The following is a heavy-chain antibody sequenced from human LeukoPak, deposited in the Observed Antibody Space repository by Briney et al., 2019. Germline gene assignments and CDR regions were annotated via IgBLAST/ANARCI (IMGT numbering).Heavy chain of an antibody. CDR1: GYSFTSYW. CDR3: ARPIAVAGTEYYGMDV. J-gene: IGHJ6*02. D-gene: IGHD6-19*01. V-gene: IGHV5-51*03. CDR2: IYPGDSYT. Sequence: GESLKISCKGSGYSFTSYWIGWVRQMPGKGLEWMGIIYPGDSYTRYSPSFQGQVTISADKSISTAYLQWSSLKASDTAMYYCARPIAVAGTEYYGMDVWGQGTTVTVSS.